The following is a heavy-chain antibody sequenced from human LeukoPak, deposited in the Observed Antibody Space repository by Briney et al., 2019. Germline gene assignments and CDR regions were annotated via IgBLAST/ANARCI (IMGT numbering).Heavy chain of an antibody. Sequence: PSETLSLTCTVSGGSISSGSYYWSWIRQPAGKGLEWIGRIYTSGSTNYNPSLKRRVTISVDTSKNQFSLKLSSVTDADTAVYYCARGESAGYCSSTSCSHWFDPWGQGTLVTVSS. V-gene: IGHV4-61*02. CDR2: IYTSGST. D-gene: IGHD2-2*01. CDR1: GGSISSGSYY. CDR3: ARGESAGYCSSTSCSHWFDP. J-gene: IGHJ5*02.